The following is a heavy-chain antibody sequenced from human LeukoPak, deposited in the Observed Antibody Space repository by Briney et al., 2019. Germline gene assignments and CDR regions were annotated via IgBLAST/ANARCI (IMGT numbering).Heavy chain of an antibody. J-gene: IGHJ4*02. CDR1: GYTFSMYG. CDR2: ISAYTGDA. CDR3: ARDPTGCGDYEADFDY. Sequence: ASVKVTCKASGYTFSMYGFSWLRQAPGQELEWMGRISAYTGDANYAKNLQGRVNVTTDTSTSTAYMELRSLRSDDTAVYYCARDPTGCGDYEADFDYWGQGTLVTVSS. D-gene: IGHD4-17*01. V-gene: IGHV1-18*01.